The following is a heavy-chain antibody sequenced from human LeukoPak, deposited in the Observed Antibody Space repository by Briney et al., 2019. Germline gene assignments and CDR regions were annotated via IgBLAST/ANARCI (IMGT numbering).Heavy chain of an antibody. CDR2: IKQDESEK. D-gene: IGHD4-17*01. CDR1: GFTFSSYW. V-gene: IGHV3-7*01. Sequence: GGSLRLSCAASGFTFSSYWMSWVRQAPGKGLEWVANIKQDESEKYYVDSVKGRFTISRDNAKNSLYLQMNSLRAEDTAVYYCARAILAPPHSGPRTYGDYVSHRYYYYYGMDVWGQGTTVTVSS. CDR3: ARAILAPPHSGPRTYGDYVSHRYYYYYGMDV. J-gene: IGHJ6*02.